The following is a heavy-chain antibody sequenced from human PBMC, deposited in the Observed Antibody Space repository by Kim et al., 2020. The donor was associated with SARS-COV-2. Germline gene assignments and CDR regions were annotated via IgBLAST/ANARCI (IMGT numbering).Heavy chain of an antibody. J-gene: IGHJ5*02. Sequence: SETLSLTCAVSGGSISSGGYSWSWIRQPPGKGLEWIGYIYHSGSTYYNPSLKSRVTISVDRSKNQFSLKLSSVTAADTAVYYCARGTDYSNYWWFDPWGQGTLVTVSS. CDR3: ARGTDYSNYWWFDP. D-gene: IGHD4-4*01. CDR2: IYHSGST. CDR1: GGSISSGGYS. V-gene: IGHV4-30-2*01.